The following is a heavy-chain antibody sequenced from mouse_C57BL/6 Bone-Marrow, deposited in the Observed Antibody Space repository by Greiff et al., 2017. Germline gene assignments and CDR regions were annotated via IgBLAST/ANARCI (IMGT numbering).Heavy chain of an antibody. Sequence: VQLQQPGAELVKPRASVKMSCKASGYTFTSYWITWVKQRPGQGLEWIGDIYPGSGSTNYNEKFKSKATLTVDTSSSTAYMQLSSLTSEDSAVYYCAGVYYGYFYFDYWGQGTTLTVSS. CDR3: AGVYYGYFYFDY. D-gene: IGHD2-2*01. CDR1: GYTFTSYW. CDR2: IYPGSGST. J-gene: IGHJ2*01. V-gene: IGHV1-55*01.